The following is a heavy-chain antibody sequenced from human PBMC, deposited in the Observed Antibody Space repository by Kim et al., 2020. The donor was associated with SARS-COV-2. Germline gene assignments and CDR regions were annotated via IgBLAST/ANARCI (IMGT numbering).Heavy chain of an antibody. CDR1: GFTFTSYA. Sequence: GGSLRLSCAASGFTFTSYAMSWVRQAPGKGLEWVSAISSTGNTYYADSVKGRFTISRDNSKNTLYLQMNSLRAEDTALYYCATPKGVSYESRDYWGQGTLVTVSS. V-gene: IGHV3-23*01. D-gene: IGHD3-22*01. CDR2: ISSTGNT. CDR3: ATPKGVSYESRDY. J-gene: IGHJ4*02.